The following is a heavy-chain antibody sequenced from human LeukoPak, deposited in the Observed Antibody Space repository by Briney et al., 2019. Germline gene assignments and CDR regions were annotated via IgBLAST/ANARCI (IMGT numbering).Heavy chain of an antibody. J-gene: IGHJ4*02. CDR3: ARTARLANS. CDR1: GTSITSSY. D-gene: IGHD6-25*01. V-gene: IGHV4-59*01. CDR2: IYYTGVT. Sequence: PSETLSLTCTVSGTSITSSYWSWIRQPPGKGLEHIGYIYYTGVTNYSPSLKSRVTMSLDTSKNQFSLRLTSVTAADTAIYYCARTARLANSWGQGTLVTVSS.